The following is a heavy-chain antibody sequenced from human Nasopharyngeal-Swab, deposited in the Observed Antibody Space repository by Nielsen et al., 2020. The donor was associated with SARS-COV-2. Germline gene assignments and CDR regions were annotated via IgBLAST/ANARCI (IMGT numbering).Heavy chain of an antibody. V-gene: IGHV3-30*18. CDR2: ISYDGSNK. CDR1: GFTFSSYG. D-gene: IGHD3-22*01. J-gene: IGHJ4*02. CDR3: AKELSARVVTPTYYFDY. Sequence: GSLRLSCAASGFTFSSYGMHWVRQAPGKGLEWVAVISYDGSNKYYADSVKGRFTISRDNSKNTLYLQMNSLRAEDTAVYYCAKELSARVVTPTYYFDYWGQGTLVTVSS.